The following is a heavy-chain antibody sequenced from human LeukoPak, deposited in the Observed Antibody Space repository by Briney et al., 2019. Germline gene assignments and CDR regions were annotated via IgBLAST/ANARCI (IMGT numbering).Heavy chain of an antibody. D-gene: IGHD6-19*01. CDR1: GDSIRTYY. J-gene: IGHJ4*02. CDR2: IYHTGST. CDR3: VGSWSPILFDY. V-gene: IGHV4-59*08. Sequence: PSETLSLTCSVSGDSIRTYYYSWIRQSPGKGLEGIGNIYHTGSTNYNPSLKRRVTISIDTSRSQFPLKMSSVTAADTAVYYFVGSWSPILFDYWGQGALVTVSS.